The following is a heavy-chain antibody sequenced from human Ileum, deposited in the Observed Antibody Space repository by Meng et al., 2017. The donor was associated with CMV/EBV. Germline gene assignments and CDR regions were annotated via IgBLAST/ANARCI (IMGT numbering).Heavy chain of an antibody. V-gene: IGHV3-74*01. CDR1: AFTFSNYW. CDR3: ARDLRGPRDY. J-gene: IGHJ4*02. CDR2: INPDGSGT. Sequence: GESLKISCGTSAFTFSNYWMHWVRQAPGKGLVWVSRINPDGSGTDYADSVRGRFTVSRDNAKNILYLQMNSLRAEDTAVYYCARDLRGPRDYWGQGTLVTV.